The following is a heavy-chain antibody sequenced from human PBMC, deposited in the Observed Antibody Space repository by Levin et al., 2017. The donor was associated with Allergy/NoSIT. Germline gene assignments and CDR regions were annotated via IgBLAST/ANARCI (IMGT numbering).Heavy chain of an antibody. CDR1: GGTFSSYA. D-gene: IGHD5-18*01. CDR2: IIPILGIA. J-gene: IGHJ4*02. CDR3: ARDQRYSYGDSDY. V-gene: IGHV1-69*04. Sequence: ASVKVSCKASGGTFSSYAISWVRQAPGQGLEWMGRIIPILGIANYAQKFQGRVTITADKSTSTAYMELSSLRSEDTAVYYCARDQRYSYGDSDYWGQGTLVTVSS.